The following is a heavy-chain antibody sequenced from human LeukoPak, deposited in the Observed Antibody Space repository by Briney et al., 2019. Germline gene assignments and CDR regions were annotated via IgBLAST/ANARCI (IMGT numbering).Heavy chain of an antibody. CDR1: GFTFSSYA. J-gene: IGHJ5*02. V-gene: IGHV3-30*04. D-gene: IGHD6-13*01. CDR3: ARARDSSSWYGHWFDP. Sequence: GGSLRLSCAASGFTFSSYAMHWVRQAPGKGLEWVAVISHDGSNKYHADSLKGRFTISRDNSKNTLYLQMNSLRVEDTALYYCARARDSSSWYGHWFDPWGQGTLVTVSS. CDR2: ISHDGSNK.